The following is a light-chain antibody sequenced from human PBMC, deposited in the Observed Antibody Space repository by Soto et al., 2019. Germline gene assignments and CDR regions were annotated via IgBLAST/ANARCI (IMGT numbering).Light chain of an antibody. CDR1: QSVSTY. V-gene: IGKV3-11*01. CDR3: QQRSNWPPRT. J-gene: IGKJ2*01. CDR2: DAS. Sequence: EIVLTQSPATLSLSPGERATLSCRASQSVSTYLAWYQQKPGQAPRLLIYDASNRATGILGRFSGSGSGTDFTLTISSLEPEDFAVYYCQQRSNWPPRTFGQGTKLEIK.